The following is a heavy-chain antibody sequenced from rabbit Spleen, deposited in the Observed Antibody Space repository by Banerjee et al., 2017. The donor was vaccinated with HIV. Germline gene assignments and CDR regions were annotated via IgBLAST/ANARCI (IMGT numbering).Heavy chain of an antibody. CDR2: IAGSSSGFT. J-gene: IGHJ4*01. CDR3: ARTSGGSIYTTFYFDL. V-gene: IGHV1S40*01. Sequence: QSLEESGGGLVQPEGSLALTCKASGFSFSSSDYICWVRQAPGKGLEWISCIAGSSSGFTYSATWAKGRFTISKTSSTTVTLQMTSLTAADTATYFCARTSGGSIYTTFYFDLWGQGTLVTVS. CDR1: GFSFSSSDY. D-gene: IGHD8-1*01.